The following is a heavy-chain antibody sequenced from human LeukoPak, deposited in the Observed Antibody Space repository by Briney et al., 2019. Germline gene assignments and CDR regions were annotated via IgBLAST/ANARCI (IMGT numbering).Heavy chain of an antibody. CDR3: ARGGRWPKENWFDP. CDR2: MNPNSGNT. Sequence: ASVKVSCKASGYTFTSYDINSVRQATGQGLEWMGWMNPNSGNTGYAQKFQGRVTMTRNTSISTAYMELSSLRSEDTAVYYCARGGRWPKENWFDPWGQGTLVTVSS. CDR1: GYTFTSYD. D-gene: IGHD2-15*01. J-gene: IGHJ5*02. V-gene: IGHV1-8*01.